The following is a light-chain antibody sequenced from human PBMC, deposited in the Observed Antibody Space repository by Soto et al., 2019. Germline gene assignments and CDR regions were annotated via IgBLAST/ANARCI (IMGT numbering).Light chain of an antibody. V-gene: IGKV1-39*01. CDR3: QQSSSTVLT. CDR2: AAS. CDR1: QSISSY. J-gene: IGKJ4*01. Sequence: DIQMTQSPSSLSASVGDRVTITCRASQSISSYLNWYQQKPGKAPKLLIYAASSLQGGVPSRFSGSGSGTHFTLTISSLQREDCAIYYCQQSSSTVLTFGGGTKVEIK.